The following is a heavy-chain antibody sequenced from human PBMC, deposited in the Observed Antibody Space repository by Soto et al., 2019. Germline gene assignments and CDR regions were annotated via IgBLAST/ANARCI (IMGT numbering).Heavy chain of an antibody. V-gene: IGHV3-23*01. CDR1: GFTFSNYA. CDR2: ISGSGGST. Sequence: GGSLRLSCAASGFTFSNYAVTWVRQAPGKGLEWVSTISGSGGSTYYADSVKGRFTISRDNSKNTLYLQMNSLRAEDTAVYYWAKTPHRSYYDSSGYSDYWGQGTLVTVSS. D-gene: IGHD3-22*01. CDR3: AKTPHRSYYDSSGYSDY. J-gene: IGHJ4*02.